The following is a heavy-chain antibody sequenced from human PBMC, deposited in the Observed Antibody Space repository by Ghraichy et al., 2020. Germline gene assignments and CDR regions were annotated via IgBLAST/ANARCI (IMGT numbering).Heavy chain of an antibody. V-gene: IGHV3-23*01. CDR2: ISGSGGKT. Sequence: GGSLRLSCAASGFTFSSYAMSWVRQAPGKGLEWVSVISGSGGKTYYVDSVKGRFTISRDNSKNTLYVQMNSLRAEDTAVYYCAKPKYSSTWYVFDYWGQGTLVTVSS. D-gene: IGHD2/OR15-2a*01. CDR3: AKPKYSSTWYVFDY. CDR1: GFTFSSYA. J-gene: IGHJ4*02.